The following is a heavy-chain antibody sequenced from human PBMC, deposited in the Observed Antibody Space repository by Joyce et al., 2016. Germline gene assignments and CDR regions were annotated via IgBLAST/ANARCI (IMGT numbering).Heavy chain of an antibody. CDR3: ARQKAGYSYGHWYFDL. CDR1: GYSFANYW. J-gene: IGHJ2*01. Sequence: EVELVQSGSEVKKPGESLRISCKGSGYSFANYWITWVRQLPGKGLGGMGRIDPSDSYSNYSPSFQAHVTISADTSFNTADLQWSSLKASDTATYYCARQKAGYSYGHWYFDLWGRGTLVTVSS. V-gene: IGHV5-10-1*03. CDR2: IDPSDSYS. D-gene: IGHD5-18*01.